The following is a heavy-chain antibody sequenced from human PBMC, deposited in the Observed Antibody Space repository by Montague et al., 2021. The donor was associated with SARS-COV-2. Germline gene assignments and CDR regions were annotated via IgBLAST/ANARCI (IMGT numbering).Heavy chain of an antibody. CDR3: SRAQNTCFIANCVNYFDV. J-gene: IGHJ4*02. D-gene: IGHD1-1*01. CDR1: GGSMSGYY. V-gene: IGHV4-59*01. Sequence: SETLSLTCEVSGGSMSGYYWTWIRQSPGKGLAWIGYVHYTGSTKYNPSLKTRVSLSLDTPKNHFSLHLSSVTAADTAIYFCSRAQNTCFIANCVNYFDVWGLGALVTVSS. CDR2: VHYTGST.